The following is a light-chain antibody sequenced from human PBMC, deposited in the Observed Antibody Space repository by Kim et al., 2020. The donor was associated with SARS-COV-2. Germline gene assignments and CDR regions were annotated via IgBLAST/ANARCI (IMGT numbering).Light chain of an antibody. V-gene: IGLV3-19*01. CDR3: NSRDSNDHVV. CDR1: SLRSYY. CDR2: GKN. Sequence: SSELTPDPAVSVALGQTVRITCQGDSLRSYYATCYQQKPGQAPILVIYGKNNRPSGIPDLFSSSSSGNTASLTITGTKAGDETDYYCNSRDSNDHVVFGGGTQLTVL. J-gene: IGLJ2*01.